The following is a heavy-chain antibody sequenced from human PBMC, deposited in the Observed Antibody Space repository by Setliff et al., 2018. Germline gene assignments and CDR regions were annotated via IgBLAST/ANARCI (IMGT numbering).Heavy chain of an antibody. CDR3: ATSVGQFLEWSYLDF. D-gene: IGHD3-3*01. CDR2: IYYSGNT. Sequence: PSETLSLTCAVSGASINSPNYYWAWIRQPPGKGLEWIGNIYYSGNTHYNPYLRSRVTISRDTSRNQFSLQVLSMTAADTAVYYCATSVGQFLEWSYLDFWGQGSRVTSPQ. J-gene: IGHJ4*02. V-gene: IGHV4-39*07. CDR1: GASINSPNYY.